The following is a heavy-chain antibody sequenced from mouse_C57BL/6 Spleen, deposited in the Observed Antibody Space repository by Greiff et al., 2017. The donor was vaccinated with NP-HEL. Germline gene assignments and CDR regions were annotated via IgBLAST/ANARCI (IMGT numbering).Heavy chain of an antibody. CDR2: INPNNGGT. V-gene: IGHV1-26*01. CDR1: GYTFTDYY. CDR3: ARELGPDRYFDV. Sequence: EVQLQQSGPELVKPGASVKISCKASGYTFTDYYMNWVKQSHGKSLEWIGDINPNNGGTSYNQKFKGKATLTVDKSSSTAYMELRSLTSEDSAVYYCARELGPDRYFDVWGTGTTVTVSS. J-gene: IGHJ1*03.